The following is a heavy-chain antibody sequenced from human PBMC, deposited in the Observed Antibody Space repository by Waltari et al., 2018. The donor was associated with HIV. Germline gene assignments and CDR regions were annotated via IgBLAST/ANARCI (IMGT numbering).Heavy chain of an antibody. D-gene: IGHD6-13*01. V-gene: IGHV4-59*01. J-gene: IGHJ5*02. CDR3: ARGGLIAAAGGGERRLDP. CDR1: GDSISSSC. CDR2: IYYSGST. Sequence: QVQLQESGPGLVKPSETLSLTCAVSGDSISSSCWSWIRQPPGTGLAWIGYIYYSGSTNYNPSLRNRVTISLDTSKNQFSLKMTSVTVADTALYYCARGGLIAAAGGGERRLDPWGQGTLVTVSS.